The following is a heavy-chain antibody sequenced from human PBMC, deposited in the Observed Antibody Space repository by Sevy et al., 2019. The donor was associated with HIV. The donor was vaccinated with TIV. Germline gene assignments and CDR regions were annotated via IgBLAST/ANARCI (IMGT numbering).Heavy chain of an antibody. Sequence: ASVKVSCKASGYTFTGYYMHWVRQAPGQGLEWMGWINPNSGGTNYAQKFQGRVTMTRDTSISTAYMELSRLRSDDTAVYYCARDGRDYDSSGYYLTSDYWCQGTLVTVSS. D-gene: IGHD3-22*01. CDR2: INPNSGGT. J-gene: IGHJ4*02. V-gene: IGHV1-2*02. CDR3: ARDGRDYDSSGYYLTSDY. CDR1: GYTFTGYY.